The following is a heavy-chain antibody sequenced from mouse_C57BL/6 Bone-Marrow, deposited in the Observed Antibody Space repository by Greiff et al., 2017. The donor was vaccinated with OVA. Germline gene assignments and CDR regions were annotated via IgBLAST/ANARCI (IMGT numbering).Heavy chain of an antibody. V-gene: IGHV1-78*01. D-gene: IGHD1-1*01. CDR3: ARGHYYGSSDGDAMDY. J-gene: IGHJ4*01. CDR1: GYTFTDHT. CDR2: IYPRDGST. Sequence: QVQLQQSDAELVKPGASVKISCKVSGYTFTDHTIHWMKQRPEQGLEWIGYIYPRDGSTKYNEKFKGKATLTADKSSSTAYMQLHSLTSEDSAVYFCARGHYYGSSDGDAMDYWGQGTAVTVSS.